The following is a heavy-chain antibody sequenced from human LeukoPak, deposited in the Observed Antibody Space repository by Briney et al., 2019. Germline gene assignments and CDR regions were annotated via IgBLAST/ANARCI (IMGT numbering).Heavy chain of an antibody. D-gene: IGHD1-1*01. Sequence: GESLKISCKGSGSRFINNWIGWVRQMPGKGLEWMGIINPIDSETRFSPSFQGQATMSVDKSINTAYLQWSSLQASDSAMYYCARLVNGNWNDGFDTWGQGTMVIVSS. V-gene: IGHV5-51*01. CDR3: ARLVNGNWNDGFDT. J-gene: IGHJ3*02. CDR1: GSRFINNW. CDR2: INPIDSET.